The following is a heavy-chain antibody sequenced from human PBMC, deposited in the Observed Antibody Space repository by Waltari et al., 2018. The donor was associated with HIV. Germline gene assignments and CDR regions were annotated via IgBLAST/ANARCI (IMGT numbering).Heavy chain of an antibody. D-gene: IGHD3-22*01. CDR3: AGSRSSGSSVYYGMDV. Sequence: QVQLQESGPGLVKPSGTLSLTCAVSGGSITSSTLSSWVRQPPGKGLEWSGEIYHSGSTNYNPSHKSRVTISLDKSKNQFSLKLSSVTAADTALYYCAGSRSSGSSVYYGMDVWGQGTTVTVSS. J-gene: IGHJ6*02. CDR1: GGSITSSTL. V-gene: IGHV4-4*02. CDR2: IYHSGST.